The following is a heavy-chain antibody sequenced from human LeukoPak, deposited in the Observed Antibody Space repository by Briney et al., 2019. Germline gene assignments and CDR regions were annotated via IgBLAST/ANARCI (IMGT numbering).Heavy chain of an antibody. Sequence: ASVKVSCKASGYRFTTDMYTIHWLRQAPGHRLEWTGWINAGNGNTKYSQKFQGRVTFTGDTSARTVYMEVSSLVSEDTAVYYCARDSDSSGWSWVYWGQGTLVTVSS. CDR2: INAGNGNT. J-gene: IGHJ4*02. CDR3: ARDSDSSGWSWVY. D-gene: IGHD6-19*01. V-gene: IGHV1-3*01. CDR1: GYRFTTDMYT.